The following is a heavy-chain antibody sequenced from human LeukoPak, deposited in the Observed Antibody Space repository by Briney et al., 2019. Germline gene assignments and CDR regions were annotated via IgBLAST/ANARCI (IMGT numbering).Heavy chain of an antibody. V-gene: IGHV4-39*07. CDR1: GGSISTSSYY. CDR3: ARDGLSRLLWFGEFFPRYFDY. J-gene: IGHJ4*02. D-gene: IGHD3-10*01. Sequence: PSETLSLTCTVSGGSISTSSYYWGWVRQPPGKGLEWIGNIFYSGSTYYSPSLKSRVTISLDTSRNQFSLKLNSVTAADTAVYYCARDGLSRLLWFGEFFPRYFDYWGQGTLVTVSS. CDR2: IFYSGST.